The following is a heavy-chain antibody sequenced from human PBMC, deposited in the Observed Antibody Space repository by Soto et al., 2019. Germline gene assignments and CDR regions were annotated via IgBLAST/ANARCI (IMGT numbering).Heavy chain of an antibody. D-gene: IGHD1-1*01. CDR2: INHSGST. CDR1: GGSFSGYY. V-gene: IGHV4-34*01. CDR3: ARVNWSSINLFYP. J-gene: IGHJ5*02. Sequence: SETLSLTCAVDGGSFSGYYWSWIRQPPGKGLEWIGEINHSGSTNYNPSLKSRVTISVDTSKNQFSLKLSSVTAAGTAVYYCARVNWSSINLFYPWDQETLVPTSS.